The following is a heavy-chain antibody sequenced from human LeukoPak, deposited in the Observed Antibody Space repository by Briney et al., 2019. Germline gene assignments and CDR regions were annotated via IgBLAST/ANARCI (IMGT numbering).Heavy chain of an antibody. D-gene: IGHD3-10*01. CDR2: IKSKTDGGTT. V-gene: IGHV3-15*01. Sequence: GGSLRLSCAASGLTFSYAWMSWVRQAPGKGLEWVGRIKSKTDGGTTDHGAPVKGRFTISRDDSKKTLYLQMNSLKTEDTGVYYCATDAPFYGSGSYFSDFQHWGQGTLVTVSS. J-gene: IGHJ1*01. CDR3: ATDAPFYGSGSYFSDFQH. CDR1: GLTFSYAW.